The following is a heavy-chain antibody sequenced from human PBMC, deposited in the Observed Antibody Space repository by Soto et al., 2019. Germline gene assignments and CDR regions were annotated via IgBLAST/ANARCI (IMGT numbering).Heavy chain of an antibody. V-gene: IGHV3-11*01. CDR1: GFPFSDYY. CDR3: ARENEQWVAADN. CDR2: ITSSGSTI. D-gene: IGHD6-19*01. Sequence: VQLVESGGGLVKPGGSLRLSGAASGFPFSDYYMSWIRQAPGKGLEWVSYITSSGSTIYYADSVKGRFTISRENAKNSLYLQMNSLRAEDTAVYYCARENEQWVAADNWGQGTLVTVSS. J-gene: IGHJ4*02.